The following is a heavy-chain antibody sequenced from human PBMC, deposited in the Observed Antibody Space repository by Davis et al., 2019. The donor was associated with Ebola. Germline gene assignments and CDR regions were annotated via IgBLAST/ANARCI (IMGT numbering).Heavy chain of an antibody. D-gene: IGHD1-14*01. CDR1: GFTFSSYS. V-gene: IGHV3-21*01. J-gene: IGHJ4*02. Sequence: GESLKISCAASGFTFSSYSMNWVRQAPGKGLEWVSSISSSSSYIYYADSGKGRFTISRDNAKNSLYLQMNSLRADDTAVYYCARDVAGRAGYWGQGTLVTVSS. CDR2: ISSSSSYI. CDR3: ARDVAGRAGY.